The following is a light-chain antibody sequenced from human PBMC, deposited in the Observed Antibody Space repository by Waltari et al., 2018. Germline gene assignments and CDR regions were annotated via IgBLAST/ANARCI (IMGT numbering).Light chain of an antibody. Sequence: DIVMTQSPDSLAVSPGERATINCKSSQSVLYSSNNKNYLAWYQQKPGQPPKLLIYWASTRESGVPDRFSGSGSGTEFTLTSSSLQAEDVAVYYCQQYYSTPLLTFGGGTKVEIK. CDR1: QSVLYSSNNKNY. CDR2: WAS. V-gene: IGKV4-1*01. CDR3: QQYYSTPLLT. J-gene: IGKJ4*01.